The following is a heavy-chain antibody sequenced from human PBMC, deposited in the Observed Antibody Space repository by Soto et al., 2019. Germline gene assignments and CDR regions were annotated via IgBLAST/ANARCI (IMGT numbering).Heavy chain of an antibody. J-gene: IGHJ3*02. V-gene: IGHV3-48*03. CDR3: ARDDRSNWGVAFDI. D-gene: IGHD7-27*01. CDR2: ISSSGSTI. Sequence: GGSLRLSCAASGFTFSSYEMNWVRQAPGKGLEWVSYISSSGSTIYYADSVKGRFTISRDNAKNSLYLQMNSLRAEDTAVYYCARDDRSNWGVAFDIWGQGTMVTVSS. CDR1: GFTFSSYE.